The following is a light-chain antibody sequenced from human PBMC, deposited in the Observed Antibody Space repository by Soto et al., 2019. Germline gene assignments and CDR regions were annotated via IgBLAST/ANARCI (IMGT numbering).Light chain of an antibody. V-gene: IGLV2-14*03. J-gene: IGLJ2*01. CDR1: SSDVGGYNY. Sequence: QSALTQPASVSGSPGQSITISCTGTSSDVGGYNYVSWYQHHPGKAPKLMIYDVRIRPSGVSNRFAGSKSGNTASLTISGLQAEDEADYYFSSYATSSGVVFGGGTKVTVL. CDR2: DVR. CDR3: SSYATSSGVV.